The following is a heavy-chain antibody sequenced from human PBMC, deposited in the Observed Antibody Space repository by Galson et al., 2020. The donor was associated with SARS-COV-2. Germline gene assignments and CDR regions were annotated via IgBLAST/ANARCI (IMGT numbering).Heavy chain of an antibody. CDR3: ARGGWSRGNSGRGVRYNWFDP. CDR2: IIPIFGTA. Sequence: SVTVSCKASGGTFSSYANSWVRQAPGQGLEWMGGIIPIFGTANYAQKFQGRVTITADESTSTAYMELSSLRSEDTAVYYCARGGWSRGNSGRGVRYNWFDPWGQGTLVTVSS. D-gene: IGHD2-21*02. CDR1: GGTFSSYA. V-gene: IGHV1-69*13. J-gene: IGHJ5*02.